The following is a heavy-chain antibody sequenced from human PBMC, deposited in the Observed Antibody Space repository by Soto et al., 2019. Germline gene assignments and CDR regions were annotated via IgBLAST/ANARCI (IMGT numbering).Heavy chain of an antibody. CDR1: GGPITNY. D-gene: IGHD2-21*02. J-gene: IGHJ6*02. Sequence: SETLSLTCTVSGGPITNYWSWIRQHPGKGLEWIGYIYDSGSTYYNPSLKSRVTMSLDTSKNQLSLKLTSVTAADTAVYYCAKDLWGYCGTDCYPLDVWGQGTTVTVSS. CDR3: AKDLWGYCGTDCYPLDV. CDR2: IYDSGST. V-gene: IGHV4-31*03.